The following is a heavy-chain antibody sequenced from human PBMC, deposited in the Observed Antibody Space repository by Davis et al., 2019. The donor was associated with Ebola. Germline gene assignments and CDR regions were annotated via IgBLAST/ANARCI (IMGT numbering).Heavy chain of an antibody. Sequence: ASVKVSCKASGYTFTSYGISWVRQAPGQGLEWMGWISAYNGNTNYAQKLQGRVTITRDTSASTAYMELSSLRSEDTAVYYCAREGWELLRRDPSFDPWGQGTLVTVSS. J-gene: IGHJ5*02. CDR3: AREGWELLRRDPSFDP. CDR2: ISAYNGNT. D-gene: IGHD1-26*01. V-gene: IGHV1-18*04. CDR1: GYTFTSYG.